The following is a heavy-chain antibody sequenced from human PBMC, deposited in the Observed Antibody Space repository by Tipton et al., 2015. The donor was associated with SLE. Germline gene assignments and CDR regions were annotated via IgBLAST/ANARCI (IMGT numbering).Heavy chain of an antibody. Sequence: GSLRLSCATSGFTFSNFWMSWVRQAPGKGLEWVANIKKDGSADYYVDSVKGRFTISRDNAKNSLYLQMNSLRAEDTAVYYCARDKDRAMAYFDYWGQGTLVTVSS. D-gene: IGHD5-18*01. CDR1: GFTFSNFW. V-gene: IGHV3-7*01. J-gene: IGHJ4*02. CDR3: ARDKDRAMAYFDY. CDR2: IKKDGSAD.